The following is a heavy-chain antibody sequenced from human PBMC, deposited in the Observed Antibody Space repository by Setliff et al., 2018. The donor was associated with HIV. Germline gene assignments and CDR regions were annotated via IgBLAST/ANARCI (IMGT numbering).Heavy chain of an antibody. Sequence: SETLSLTCTVSGGSISSGSNYWSWIRQPSGKGLEWIGHIYTSGSTNYNPSLKSRVTISVDTSKNQFSLKLSSVTAADTAVYYCARDLQDRYSNMDYYYHYMDVWGKGTTVTVSS. CDR3: ARDLQDRYSNMDYYYHYMDV. CDR1: GGSISSGSNY. J-gene: IGHJ6*03. CDR2: IYTSGST. V-gene: IGHV4-61*09. D-gene: IGHD4-4*01.